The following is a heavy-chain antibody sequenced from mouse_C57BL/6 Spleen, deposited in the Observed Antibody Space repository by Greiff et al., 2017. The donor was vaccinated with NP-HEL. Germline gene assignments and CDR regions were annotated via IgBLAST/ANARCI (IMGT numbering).Heavy chain of an antibody. CDR2: IWRGGST. V-gene: IGHV2-5*01. Sequence: QVQLKESGPGLVQPSQSLSITCTVSGFSLTSYGVHWVRQSPGKGLEWLGVIWRGGSTDYNAAFMSRLSITKDNSKSQVFFKMNRLQADDTAIYYCAKEGMYYGSSGAMDYWGQGTSVTVSS. CDR3: AKEGMYYGSSGAMDY. CDR1: GFSLTSYG. D-gene: IGHD1-1*01. J-gene: IGHJ4*01.